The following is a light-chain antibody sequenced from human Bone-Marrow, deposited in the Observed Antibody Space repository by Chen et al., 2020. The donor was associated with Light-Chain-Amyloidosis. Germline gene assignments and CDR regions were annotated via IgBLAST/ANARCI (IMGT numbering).Light chain of an antibody. CDR1: DLPTKY. Sequence: SYELTQPHSVSVSQGQTARLTGSGDDLPTKYAYWYQQKPRQDPVLLIHRDTERPSGISVRFSGCSSGRTATLTISGVQAEDEDDYHCQSADSSGTSEVIFGGGTKLTVL. J-gene: IGLJ2*01. CDR2: RDT. V-gene: IGLV3-25*03. CDR3: QSADSSGTSEVI.